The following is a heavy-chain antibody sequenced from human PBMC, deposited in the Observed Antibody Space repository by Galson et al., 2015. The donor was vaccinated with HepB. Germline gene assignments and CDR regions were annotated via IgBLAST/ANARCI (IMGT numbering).Heavy chain of an antibody. CDR1: GGTFSSYT. Sequence: SVKVSCKASGGTFSSYTINWVRQAPGQGLEWMGGIIPIFGTTNYAQKFQGRVTITADESTTTAYMELSSLRSEDTAVCYCARASRFLESLDYWGQGTLVTVPS. D-gene: IGHD3-3*01. V-gene: IGHV1-69*13. J-gene: IGHJ4*02. CDR3: ARASRFLESLDY. CDR2: IIPIFGTT.